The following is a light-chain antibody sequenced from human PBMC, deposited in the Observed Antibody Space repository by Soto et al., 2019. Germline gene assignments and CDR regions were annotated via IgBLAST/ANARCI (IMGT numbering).Light chain of an antibody. V-gene: IGLV2-14*01. J-gene: IGLJ1*01. CDR2: EVG. CDR3: AFFASGRIYF. CDR1: SSDVGAFNY. Sequence: QSALTQPASVSGSPGQSITISCTGTSSDVGAFNYVSWYLQYPGKAPKLMIYEVGNRPSGVSNRFSGSKSGNTASLTISGLQAEDEGVFYCAFFASGRIYFFGTGPRLPVL.